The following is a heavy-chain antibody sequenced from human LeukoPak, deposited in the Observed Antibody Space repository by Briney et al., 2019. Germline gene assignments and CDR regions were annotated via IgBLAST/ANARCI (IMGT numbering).Heavy chain of an antibody. Sequence: PSETLSLTCAVYGGSFSGYYWSWIRQPPGKGLEWIGEINHSGSTNYNPSLKSRVTISVDTSKNQFSLKLSSVTAADTAVYYCARGRAGYSSGWYRDWGQGTLVTVSS. V-gene: IGHV4-34*01. CDR2: INHSGST. CDR1: GGSFSGYY. CDR3: ARGRAGYSSGWYRD. J-gene: IGHJ4*02. D-gene: IGHD6-19*01.